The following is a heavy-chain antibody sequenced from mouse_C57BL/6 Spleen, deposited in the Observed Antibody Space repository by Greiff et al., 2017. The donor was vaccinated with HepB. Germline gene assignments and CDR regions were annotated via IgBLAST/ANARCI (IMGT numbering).Heavy chain of an antibody. CDR2: IWTGGGT. CDR3: ARKRGSSFYYYAMDY. D-gene: IGHD1-1*01. J-gene: IGHJ4*01. Sequence: VMLVESGPGLVAPSQSLSITCTVSGFSLTSYAISWVRQPPGKGLEWLGVIWTGGGTNYNSALKSRLSISKDNSKSQVFLKMNSLQTDDTARYYCARKRGSSFYYYAMDYWGQGTSVTVSS. V-gene: IGHV2-9-1*01. CDR1: GFSLTSYA.